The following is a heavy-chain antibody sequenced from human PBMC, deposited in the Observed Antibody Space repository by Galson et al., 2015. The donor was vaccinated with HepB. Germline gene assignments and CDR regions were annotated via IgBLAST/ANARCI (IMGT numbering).Heavy chain of an antibody. CDR1: GGSFNTYD. Sequence: SVKVSCKASGGSFNTYDISWVRQAPGQGLEWMGGIIPLFGTAKYAEKFQGRVTITADESMRTAYMELSSLRSEDTAVYYCARDRSDNSRYYRIRYFDFWGRGTLVTVSS. CDR2: IIPLFGTA. V-gene: IGHV1-69*13. J-gene: IGHJ2*01. D-gene: IGHD3-22*01. CDR3: ARDRSDNSRYYRIRYFDF.